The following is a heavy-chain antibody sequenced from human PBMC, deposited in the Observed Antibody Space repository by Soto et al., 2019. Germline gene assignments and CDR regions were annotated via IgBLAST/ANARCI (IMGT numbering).Heavy chain of an antibody. Sequence: PGGSLRLSCAASGFTVSSNYMSWVRQAPWKGLEWVSVIYSGGSTYYADSVKGRFTISRDNAKNSLYLQMNSLRAEDTAVYYCARGLYYYDSSGYYGNWGQGTLVTVSS. D-gene: IGHD3-22*01. CDR2: IYSGGST. V-gene: IGHV3-66*01. CDR1: GFTVSSNY. J-gene: IGHJ4*02. CDR3: ARGLYYYDSSGYYGN.